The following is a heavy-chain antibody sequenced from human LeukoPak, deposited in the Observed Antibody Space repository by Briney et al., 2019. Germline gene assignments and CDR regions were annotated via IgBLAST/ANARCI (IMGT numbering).Heavy chain of an antibody. CDR2: IYWDDDK. Sequence: SGPTLVNPTQTLTLTCTFSGFSLSTSGVGVGWIRQPPGKALEWLALIYWDDDKRYSPSLKSRLTITKDTSKNQVVLTMTNMDPVDTATYYCAHRTLPTMARGHAFDYWGQGTLVTVSS. J-gene: IGHJ4*02. D-gene: IGHD3-10*01. CDR3: AHRTLPTMARGHAFDY. V-gene: IGHV2-5*02. CDR1: GFSLSTSGVG.